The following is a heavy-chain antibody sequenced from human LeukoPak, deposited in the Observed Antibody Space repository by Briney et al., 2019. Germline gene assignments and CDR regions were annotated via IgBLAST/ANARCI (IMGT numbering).Heavy chain of an antibody. D-gene: IGHD4-11*01. J-gene: IGHJ4*02. CDR3: AIDLAPWGVTTGTPFDY. CDR2: ISSGSNYI. V-gene: IGHV3-21*01. CDR1: GFTFSTYS. Sequence: GGSLRLSCAASGFTFSTYSMNWVRQAPGKGLEWVSSISSGSNYIYYADSVQGRFTISRDNSKNTLYLQMNSLRGDDTAVYYCAIDLAPWGVTTGTPFDYWGQGALVTVSS.